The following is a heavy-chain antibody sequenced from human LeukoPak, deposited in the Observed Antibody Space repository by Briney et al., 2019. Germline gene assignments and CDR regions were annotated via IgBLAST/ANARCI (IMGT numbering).Heavy chain of an antibody. CDR2: IKQDGSDK. D-gene: IGHD1-1*01. CDR1: GFPFSSYW. CDR3: TRLTGTTGFDY. J-gene: IGHJ4*02. Sequence: GGSLRLSCAASGFPFSSYWMSWARQAPGKGLEWVANIKQDGSDKYYVDSVKGRFTISRDNAKNSLSLQMNSLRADDTAVYYCTRLTGTTGFDYWGQGTLVTVSS. V-gene: IGHV3-7*01.